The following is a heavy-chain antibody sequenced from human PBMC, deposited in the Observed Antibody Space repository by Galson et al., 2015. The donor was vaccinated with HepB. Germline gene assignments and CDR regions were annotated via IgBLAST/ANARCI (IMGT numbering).Heavy chain of an antibody. J-gene: IGHJ6*02. CDR3: AKGDVWGSAALNYGMDV. D-gene: IGHD3-16*01. Sequence: SLRLSCAASGFTFNSYAMTWVRQAPGKGLEWVAAIGGGGSTSYAESVKGRFTISRDNSKNMVFLQMYSLSAEDTAVYYCAKGDVWGSAALNYGMDVWGQGTTVTVSS. CDR2: IGGGGST. CDR1: GFTFNSYA. V-gene: IGHV3-23*01.